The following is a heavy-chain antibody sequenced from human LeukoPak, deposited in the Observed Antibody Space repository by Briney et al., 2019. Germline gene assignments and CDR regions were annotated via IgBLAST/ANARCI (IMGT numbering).Heavy chain of an antibody. J-gene: IGHJ3*02. CDR2: IYYSGST. D-gene: IGHD3-3*01. CDR1: GGSISSSSYY. Sequence: SETLSLTCTVSGGSISSSSYYWGWIRQPPGKGLEWIGSIYYSGSTYYNPSLKSRVTISVDTSKNQFSLKLSSVTAADTAVYYCARRSIFGVVRDAFDIWGQGTMVTVSS. CDR3: ARRSIFGVVRDAFDI. V-gene: IGHV4-39*01.